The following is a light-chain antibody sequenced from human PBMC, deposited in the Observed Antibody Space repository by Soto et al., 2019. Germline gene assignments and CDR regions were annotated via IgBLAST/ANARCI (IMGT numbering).Light chain of an antibody. Sequence: DIQMTQTPSTLSASVGDIVTITCRASQSITNWLAWYQQKPGKAPKVLIYDASSLESGVPSRFSGSGSGTEFTLTISSLQPDDFATYYCQHYITYPWAFGQGTKVDIK. CDR2: DAS. CDR1: QSITNW. CDR3: QHYITYPWA. J-gene: IGKJ1*01. V-gene: IGKV1-5*01.